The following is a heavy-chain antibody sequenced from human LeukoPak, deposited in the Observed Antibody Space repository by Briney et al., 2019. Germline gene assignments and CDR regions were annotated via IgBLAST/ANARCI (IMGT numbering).Heavy chain of an antibody. CDR1: GGSFSSYY. V-gene: IGHV4-34*01. Sequence: PSETLSLTCAVYGGSFSSYYWSWIRQPPGKGLEWIGKINYSGSTNYNPSLKSRVTMSEDTSKNQFSLKLSSVTAADTAVYYCARDDSSSQDYWGQGTLVTVSS. J-gene: IGHJ4*02. CDR3: ARDDSSSQDY. D-gene: IGHD6-13*01. CDR2: INYSGST.